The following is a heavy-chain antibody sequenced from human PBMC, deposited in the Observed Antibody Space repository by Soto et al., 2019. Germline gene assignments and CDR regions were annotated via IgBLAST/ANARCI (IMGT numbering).Heavy chain of an antibody. D-gene: IGHD3-22*01. J-gene: IGHJ4*02. CDR2: IYYSGST. Sequence: SETLSLTCTVSGGSISSSSYYWGWIRQPPGKGLEWIGSIYYSGSTYYNTSLKSRVTISVDTSKNQISLKLSSVTAADTAVYYCARLEHYYDSSGYYPHHTFDYWGQGTLVTVS. CDR1: GGSISSSSYY. CDR3: ARLEHYYDSSGYYPHHTFDY. V-gene: IGHV4-39*01.